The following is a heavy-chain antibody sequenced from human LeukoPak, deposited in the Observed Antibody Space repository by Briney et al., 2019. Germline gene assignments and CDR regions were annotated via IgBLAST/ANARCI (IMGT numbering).Heavy chain of an antibody. CDR3: ARVAYYFGSGSPNWFDP. J-gene: IGHJ5*02. CDR1: GFTDSSNY. CDR2: IYSGGNT. D-gene: IGHD3-10*01. V-gene: IGHV3-53*01. Sequence: GGSLRLSCAASGFTDSSNYMSWVRQAPGKGLEWVSLIYSGGNTYYADSVKGRFTISRDNPKNTLYLQMNSLRAEDTAVYFCARVAYYFGSGSPNWFDPWGQGTLVTVSS.